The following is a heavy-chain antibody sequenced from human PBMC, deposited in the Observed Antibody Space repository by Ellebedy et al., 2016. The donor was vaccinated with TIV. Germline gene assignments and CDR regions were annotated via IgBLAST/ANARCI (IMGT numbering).Heavy chain of an antibody. J-gene: IGHJ4*02. CDR1: GFTFSYYW. V-gene: IGHV3-7*01. CDR2: IKQHGSEK. D-gene: IGHD6-19*01. Sequence: GESLKISCTASGFTFSYYWMSWVRQAPGKGLEWVANIKQHGSEKDYVDSVKGRFTISRDDAKNSLYLQMNSLRDEDTAVCYCARDPGSGWYFDYWGQGTLVTVSS. CDR3: ARDPGSGWYFDY.